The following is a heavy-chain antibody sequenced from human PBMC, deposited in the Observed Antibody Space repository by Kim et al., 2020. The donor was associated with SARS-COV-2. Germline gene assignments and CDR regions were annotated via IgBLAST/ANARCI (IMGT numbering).Heavy chain of an antibody. CDR1: GGSISSYY. CDR3: ARRGDDSSGYYPPDAFDI. CDR2: IYYSGST. V-gene: IGHV4-59*13. J-gene: IGHJ3*02. Sequence: SETLSLTCTVSGGSISSYYWSWIRQPPGKGLEWIGYIYYSGSTNYNPSLKSRVTISVDTSKNQFSLKLSSLTAADTAVYYCARRGDDSSGYYPPDAFDIWGQGTMVTVSS. D-gene: IGHD3-22*01.